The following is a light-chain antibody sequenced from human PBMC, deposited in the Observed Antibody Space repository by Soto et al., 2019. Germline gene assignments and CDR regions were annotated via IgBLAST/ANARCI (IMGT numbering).Light chain of an antibody. CDR2: HAS. CDR1: QSISTY. Sequence: DIQMTQPSTLSASVGDRVTLHCRASQSISTYLAWYQQKPGKAPKVLIYHASNLESGVPSRLSGGGSGTEFTLTISSLQPEDFAAYYCQQYYMYSYTFGQGTKLDIK. J-gene: IGKJ2*01. CDR3: QQYYMYSYT. V-gene: IGKV1-5*01.